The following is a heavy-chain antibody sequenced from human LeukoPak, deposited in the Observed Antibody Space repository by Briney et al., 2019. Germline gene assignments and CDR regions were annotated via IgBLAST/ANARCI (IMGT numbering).Heavy chain of an antibody. Sequence: SETLSLTCAVSGGSFSGCYWSWIRQPPGKGLERIGEINHSGSTHYNPSLKSRVTISVDTSKNQFSLKLSSVTAADTAVYYCARFMGIAAAATQAFDYWGQGTLVTVSS. CDR1: GGSFSGCY. D-gene: IGHD6-13*01. CDR2: INHSGST. V-gene: IGHV4-34*01. J-gene: IGHJ4*02. CDR3: ARFMGIAAAATQAFDY.